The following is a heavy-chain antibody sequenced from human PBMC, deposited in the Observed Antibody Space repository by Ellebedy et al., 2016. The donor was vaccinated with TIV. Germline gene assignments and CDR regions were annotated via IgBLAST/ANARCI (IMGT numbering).Heavy chain of an antibody. V-gene: IGHV3-30*18. CDR3: VKDGGVLLWFALSL. CDR2: ISYDGSNK. CDR1: EFTFSSYG. J-gene: IGHJ4*02. D-gene: IGHD3-10*01. Sequence: GESLKISXAASEFTFSSYGMHWVRQAPGKGLEWVAVISYDGSNKYYADSVKGRFTISRDNSKNTLYLQMNSLRAEDTAVYYCVKDGGVLLWFALSLWGQGTLVTVSS.